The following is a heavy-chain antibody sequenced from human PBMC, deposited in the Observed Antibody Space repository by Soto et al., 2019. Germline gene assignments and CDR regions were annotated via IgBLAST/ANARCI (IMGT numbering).Heavy chain of an antibody. CDR2: IIPISGTA. J-gene: IGHJ6*02. Sequence: QVPLVQSGAEVKKPGSSVKVSCKASGGTFSSYAISWVRQAPGQGLEWMGGIIPISGTANYAQKFQGRVTITADESTSKAYMELSSLTSEDTAVYYCARSQGSSTSLEIYYYYYYGMDVWGQGTTVTVSS. CDR1: GGTFSSYA. D-gene: IGHD2-2*01. CDR3: ARSQGSSTSLEIYYYYYYGMDV. V-gene: IGHV1-69*01.